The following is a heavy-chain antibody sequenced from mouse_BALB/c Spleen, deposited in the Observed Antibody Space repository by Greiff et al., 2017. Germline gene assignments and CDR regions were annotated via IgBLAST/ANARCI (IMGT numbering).Heavy chain of an antibody. V-gene: IGHV3-6*02. CDR3: ARFDYDGGFAY. D-gene: IGHD2-4*01. J-gene: IGHJ3*01. CDR1: GYSITSGYY. CDR2: ISYDGSN. Sequence: EVQLVESGPGLVKPSQSLSLTCSVTGYSITSGYYWNWIRQFPGNKLEWMGYISYDGSNNYNPSLKNRISITRDTSKNQFFLKLNSVTTEDTATYYCARFDYDGGFAYWGQGTLVTVSA.